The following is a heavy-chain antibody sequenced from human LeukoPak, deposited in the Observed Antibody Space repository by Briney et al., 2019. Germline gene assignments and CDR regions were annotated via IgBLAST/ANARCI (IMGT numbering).Heavy chain of an antibody. D-gene: IGHD5-18*01. J-gene: IGHJ4*02. CDR2: IYYSGST. Sequence: PSETLSLTCSVSGGSMNTHYWSWIRQPPGKGLECIGYIYYSGSTYYNPSLKSRVTISVDTSKNQFSLKLSSVTAADTAVYYCARDQGGYSYGNPYFDYWGQGTLVTVSS. V-gene: IGHV4-59*11. CDR1: GGSMNTHY. CDR3: ARDQGGYSYGNPYFDY.